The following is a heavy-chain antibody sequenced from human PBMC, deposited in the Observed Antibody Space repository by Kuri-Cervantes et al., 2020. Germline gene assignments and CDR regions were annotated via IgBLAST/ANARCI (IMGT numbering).Heavy chain of an antibody. CDR2: INAYNGNT. Sequence: ASVKVSCKASGYTFTSYGISWVRQAPGQGLEWMGWINAYNGNTNYAQKLQGRVTMTTDTSTSTAYMELRSLRSDDTAVYYCARHRRGGAVAKQIGWCDPWGQGTLVTVSS. CDR3: ARHRRGGAVAKQIGWCDP. CDR1: GYTFTSYG. V-gene: IGHV1-18*01. D-gene: IGHD5-12*01. J-gene: IGHJ5*02.